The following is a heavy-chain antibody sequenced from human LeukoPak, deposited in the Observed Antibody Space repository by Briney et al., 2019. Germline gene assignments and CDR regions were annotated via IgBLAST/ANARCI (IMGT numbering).Heavy chain of an antibody. CDR3: ARYCDVARCLPFDY. D-gene: IGHD3-16*01. Sequence: ASVKVSCKAPGYTFTGYYLHWVRQAPGQGLEWMGWINPNSGGTNYAQKFQGRVTMTRDTSISTAYMELSSLRSDDTAVYYCARYCDVARCLPFDYWGQGSPVTVSS. J-gene: IGHJ4*02. V-gene: IGHV1-2*02. CDR1: GYTFTGYY. CDR2: INPNSGGT.